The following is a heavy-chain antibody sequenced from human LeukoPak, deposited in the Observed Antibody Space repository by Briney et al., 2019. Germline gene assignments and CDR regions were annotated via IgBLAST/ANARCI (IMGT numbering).Heavy chain of an antibody. J-gene: IGHJ4*02. D-gene: IGHD1-26*01. CDR1: GFTFGAYC. CDR2: IQRDGSDI. Sequence: GGSLRLSCAASGFTFGAYCMSWVRQTPGKGLEWVANIQRDGSDIRYVDAVKGRFSISRDNSKNTLYLQMNSLRAEDTAVYYCANGAYPSGGYWGQGTLVTVSS. CDR3: ANGAYPSGGY. V-gene: IGHV3-7*03.